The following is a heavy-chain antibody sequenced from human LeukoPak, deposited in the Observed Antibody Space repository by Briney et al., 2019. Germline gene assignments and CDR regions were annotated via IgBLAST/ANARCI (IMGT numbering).Heavy chain of an antibody. J-gene: IGHJ4*02. D-gene: IGHD3-10*01. CDR2: ISYDGSNK. CDR3: ARAYGSGTHFHFDY. CDR1: GFNFSRHA. Sequence: GGSLGLSCAASGFNFSRHAMNWVRQAPGKGLEWVAVISYDGSNKDYADSVKGRLTISRDNSKNTLCLQMNSLRAEDTAVYYCARAYGSGTHFHFDYWGQGTLVTVSS. V-gene: IGHV3-30-3*01.